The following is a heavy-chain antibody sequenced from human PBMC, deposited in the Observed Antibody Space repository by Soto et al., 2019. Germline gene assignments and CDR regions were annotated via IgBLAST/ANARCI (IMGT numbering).Heavy chain of an antibody. J-gene: IGHJ4*02. CDR2: ISYDGSNK. Sequence: PGGSLRLSCAASGFTFSSYAMHWVRQAPGKGLEWVAVISYDGSNKYYADSVKGRFTISRDNSKNTLYLQMNSLRAEDTAVYYCARDGICSSTSCYAGYWGQGTLVTVSS. V-gene: IGHV3-30-3*01. CDR3: ARDGICSSTSCYAGY. CDR1: GFTFSSYA. D-gene: IGHD2-2*01.